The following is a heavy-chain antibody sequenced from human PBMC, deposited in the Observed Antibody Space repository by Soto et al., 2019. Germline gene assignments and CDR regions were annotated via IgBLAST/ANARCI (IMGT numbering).Heavy chain of an antibody. CDR3: ARDHRVRGVLYYGMDV. CDR2: ISSSSSTI. CDR1: GFTFSSYS. D-gene: IGHD3-10*01. V-gene: IGHV3-48*02. J-gene: IGHJ6*02. Sequence: GSLRLSCAASGFTFSSYSMNWVRQAPGKGLEWVSYISSSSSTIYYADSVKGRFTISRDNAKNSLYLQMNSLRDEDTAVYYCARDHRVRGVLYYGMDVWGQGTTVTVSS.